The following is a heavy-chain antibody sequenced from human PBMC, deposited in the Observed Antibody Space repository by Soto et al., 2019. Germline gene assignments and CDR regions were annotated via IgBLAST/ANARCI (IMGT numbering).Heavy chain of an antibody. J-gene: IGHJ6*02. CDR2: IHYSGSI. CDR1: GCAISYEYYQ. D-gene: IGHD2-21*02. CDR3: AREDDGGDRDYYGLDV. Sequence: SEALSHSLPGYGCAISYEYYQWTWIRHSPGYGLEWIGYIHYSGSIIYNPSFKSRVTISVDTSKNQFSLQLSSVTAADTAVYFCAREDDGGDRDYYGLDVWGQGTTVT. V-gene: IGHV4-30-4*08.